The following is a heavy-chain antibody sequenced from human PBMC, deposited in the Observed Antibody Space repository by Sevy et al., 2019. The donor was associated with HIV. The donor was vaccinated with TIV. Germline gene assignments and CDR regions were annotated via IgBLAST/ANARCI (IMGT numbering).Heavy chain of an antibody. Sequence: SSVKVSCKASGGTFSSYAIIWVRQAPGQGLEWMGGIIPIFGTANYAQKFQGRVTITADEYTGPAYMELSSLVSEDTAVYYCARDPGYCSGGSCYRPLKRARYGMDVWGQGTTVTVSS. J-gene: IGHJ6*02. V-gene: IGHV1-69*13. CDR3: ARDPGYCSGGSCYRPLKRARYGMDV. CDR1: GGTFSSYA. CDR2: IIPIFGTA. D-gene: IGHD2-15*01.